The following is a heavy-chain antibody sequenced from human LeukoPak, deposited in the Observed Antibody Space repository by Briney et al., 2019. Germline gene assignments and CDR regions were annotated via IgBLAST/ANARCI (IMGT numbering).Heavy chain of an antibody. D-gene: IGHD6-13*01. CDR1: GFTFSSYS. CDR2: ISSSSSYI. Sequence: GGSLRLSCAASGFTFSSYSMNWVRQAPGKGLEWVSSISSSSSYIYYADSVKGRFTISRDNAKNSLYLQMNSLRAEDTAVYYCARDNLDRVIGSSWSQYGMDVWGQGTTVTVSS. J-gene: IGHJ6*02. CDR3: ARDNLDRVIGSSWSQYGMDV. V-gene: IGHV3-21*01.